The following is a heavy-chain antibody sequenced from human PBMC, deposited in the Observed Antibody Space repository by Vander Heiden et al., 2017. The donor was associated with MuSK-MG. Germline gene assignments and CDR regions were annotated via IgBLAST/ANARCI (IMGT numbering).Heavy chain of an antibody. D-gene: IGHD3-10*01. J-gene: IGHJ4*02. CDR2: ISSRGRTR. V-gene: IGHV3-48*03. CDR3: ARDRGSDE. CDR1: GFTFSSYE. Sequence: EVQLVESGGGLVQPGGSLRLSWAASGFTFSSYEMNWVRQAPGKGLEWVSYISSRGRTRDYADSVKGRVTISRENAKNSLYMKMTSLRAEDTSVDYGARDRGSDEWGQGTMVTVCS.